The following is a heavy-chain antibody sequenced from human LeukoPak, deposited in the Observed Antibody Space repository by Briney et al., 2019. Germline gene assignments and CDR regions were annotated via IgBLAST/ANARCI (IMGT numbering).Heavy chain of an antibody. D-gene: IGHD6-19*01. Sequence: GGSLRLSCAASGFTVSSNYMSWVRQAPGKGLEWVSVIYSGGSTYYADSVKGRFTISRDNSKNTLYLQMNSLRAEDTAVYYCARGAAVAGTWDDYWGQETLVTVSS. CDR2: IYSGGST. J-gene: IGHJ4*02. V-gene: IGHV3-53*01. CDR1: GFTVSSNY. CDR3: ARGAAVAGTWDDY.